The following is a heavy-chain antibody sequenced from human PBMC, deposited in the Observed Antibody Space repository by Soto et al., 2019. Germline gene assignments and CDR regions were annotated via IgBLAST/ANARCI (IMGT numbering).Heavy chain of an antibody. CDR1: GGTFSSYA. Sequence: QVQLVQSGAEVKKPGSSVKVSCKASGGTFSSYAISWVRQAPGQGLEWMGGIIPIFGTANYAQKFQGRVTITADESTSTAYMELSSLRSEDTAVYYCARPILTYDSSGYYPYYFDYWGQGTLVTVSS. J-gene: IGHJ4*02. D-gene: IGHD3-22*01. CDR2: IIPIFGTA. V-gene: IGHV1-69*01. CDR3: ARPILTYDSSGYYPYYFDY.